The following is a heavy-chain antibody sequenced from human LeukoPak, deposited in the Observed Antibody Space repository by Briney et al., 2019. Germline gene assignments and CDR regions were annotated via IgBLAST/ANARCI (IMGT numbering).Heavy chain of an antibody. CDR1: GFTFSSYW. D-gene: IGHD6-19*01. CDR2: LNSDGRTT. V-gene: IGHV3-74*01. Sequence: WGSLRLSCAASGFTFSSYWMHWLRQAPGRGLVWGSRLNSDGRTTTYADSVKGRFTISRDNAKNTVFLKMNSLRAEDKAVYYCAIEAVAGNFDYWGQGTLVTVSS. CDR3: AIEAVAGNFDY. J-gene: IGHJ4*02.